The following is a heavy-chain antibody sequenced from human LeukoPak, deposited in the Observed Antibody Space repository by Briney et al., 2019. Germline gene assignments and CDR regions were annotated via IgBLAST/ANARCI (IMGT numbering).Heavy chain of an antibody. CDR3: ARDTYYYDSSGYFDY. J-gene: IGHJ4*02. D-gene: IGHD3-22*01. CDR2: ISAYNGNT. CDR1: GYTFTTYG. Sequence: GASVKVSCKASGYTFTTYGISWVRQAPGQGLEWMGWISAYNGNTNSAQKFQGRVTMTTDTSTSTAYMELRSLRSDDTAVYYCARDTYYYDSSGYFDYWGQGTLVTVSS. V-gene: IGHV1-18*01.